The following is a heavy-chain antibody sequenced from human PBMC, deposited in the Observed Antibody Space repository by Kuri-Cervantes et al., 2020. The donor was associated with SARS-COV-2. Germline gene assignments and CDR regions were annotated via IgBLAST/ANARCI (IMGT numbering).Heavy chain of an antibody. V-gene: IGHV4-59*08. CDR2: IYYSGST. Sequence: SETLSLTCNVSGGSISSYFWSWLRQAPGKGPEWIGTIYYSGSTNYSPSLKSRVTISVDTYKNQFSLKLSSVTAADTAVYYCASRTAMVPVNYYYMDVWGKGTTVTVSS. CDR1: GGSISSYF. D-gene: IGHD5-18*01. J-gene: IGHJ6*03. CDR3: ASRTAMVPVNYYYMDV.